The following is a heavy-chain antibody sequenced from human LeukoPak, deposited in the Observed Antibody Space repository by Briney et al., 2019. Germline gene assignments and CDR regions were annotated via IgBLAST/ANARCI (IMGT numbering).Heavy chain of an antibody. Sequence: AGGSLRLSCAASGFTFSSYAMSWVRQAPGKGLEWVSGISGSGGSTYYADSVKGRFTISRDNSKNTLYLQMNSLRAEDTAVYYCAKVLNVVQLGYWGQGTLVTVSS. V-gene: IGHV3-23*01. CDR3: AKVLNVVQLGY. J-gene: IGHJ4*02. CDR1: GFTFSSYA. D-gene: IGHD5-18*01. CDR2: ISGSGGST.